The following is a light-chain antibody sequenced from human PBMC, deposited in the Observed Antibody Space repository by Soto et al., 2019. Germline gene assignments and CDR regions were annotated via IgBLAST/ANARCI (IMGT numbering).Light chain of an antibody. Sequence: QSVLTQPPSASGTPGQRVTIACSGRSSNIGSNTVHWYQQLPGTAPKLLVYSYNQRPSGVPDRFSASKSGTSASLAISGLQSEDEADYYCAAWDDSLDGVVFGGGTKVTVL. J-gene: IGLJ2*01. CDR2: SYN. V-gene: IGLV1-44*01. CDR1: SSNIGSNT. CDR3: AAWDDSLDGVV.